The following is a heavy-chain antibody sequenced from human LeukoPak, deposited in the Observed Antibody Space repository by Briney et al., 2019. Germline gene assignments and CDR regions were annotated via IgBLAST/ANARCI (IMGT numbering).Heavy chain of an antibody. J-gene: IGHJ4*02. CDR3: ARAQVGDPTDY. V-gene: IGHV3-74*03. D-gene: IGHD1-26*01. CDR2: VQADGSGR. Sequence: PGGSLRLSCAASGFTFGDYAMYWVRQAAGKGLVWVSRVQADGSGRMYADSVKGRFTISRDNAQNTLYLQMNSPTAEDTAVYYCARAQVGDPTDYWGQGTLVTVSS. CDR1: GFTFGDYA.